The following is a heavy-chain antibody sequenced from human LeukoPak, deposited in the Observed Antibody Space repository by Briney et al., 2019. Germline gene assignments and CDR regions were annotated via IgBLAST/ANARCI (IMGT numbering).Heavy chain of an antibody. CDR3: ARFMAAAGTYYYYMDV. CDR2: IIPILGIA. Sequence: ASVKVSCKASGGTFSSYAISWVRQAPGQGLEWMGRIIPILGIANYAQKFQGRVTMTTDTSTSTAYMELRSLRSDDTAVYYCARFMAAAGTYYYYMDVWGKGTTVTVSS. D-gene: IGHD6-13*01. J-gene: IGHJ6*03. CDR1: GGTFSSYA. V-gene: IGHV1-69*04.